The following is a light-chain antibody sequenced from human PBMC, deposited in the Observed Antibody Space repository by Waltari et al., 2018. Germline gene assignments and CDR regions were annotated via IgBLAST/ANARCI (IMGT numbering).Light chain of an antibody. CDR2: WSS. CDR3: QQYHTTPYT. CDR1: LSVLYSPNNKNY. V-gene: IGKV4-1*01. Sequence: DIVMTQSPDSLAVSLGERATINCKSSLSVLYSPNNKNYLAWYQHKPVQPPKLLLYWSSTREAGVPDRFSGSGSGTDFTLTINSLQAEDVAVYYCQQYHTTPYTFGQGTKLEIK. J-gene: IGKJ2*01.